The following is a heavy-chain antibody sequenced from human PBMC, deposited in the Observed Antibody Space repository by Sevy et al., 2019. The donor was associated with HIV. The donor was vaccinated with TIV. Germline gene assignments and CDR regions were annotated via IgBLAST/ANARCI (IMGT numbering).Heavy chain of an antibody. J-gene: IGHJ3*02. CDR2: ISSSSSTI. V-gene: IGHV3-48*01. D-gene: IGHD3-3*01. Sequence: GGSLRLSCAASGFTFSSYSMNWVRQAPGKGLEWVSYISSSSSTIYYADSVKGRFTISRDNAKNSLYLQMNSLRAEDTAVYYCARDFAYDFWSGYYPFAFDICGQGTMVTVSS. CDR1: GFTFSSYS. CDR3: ARDFAYDFWSGYYPFAFDI.